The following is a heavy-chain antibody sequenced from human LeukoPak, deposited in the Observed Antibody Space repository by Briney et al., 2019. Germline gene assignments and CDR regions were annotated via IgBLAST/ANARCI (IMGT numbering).Heavy chain of an antibody. CDR1: GFTFSTYG. Sequence: GGSLRLSCAASGFTFSTYGMHWVRQAPGKGLEWVAFIWYDESVKYYVDSVKGRFTISRDNSKNTLYFQMNSLRPEDTATYYCAKGHNSASYSYDYWGQGTLVTVSS. CDR2: IWYDESVK. D-gene: IGHD1-1*01. V-gene: IGHV3-30*02. J-gene: IGHJ4*02. CDR3: AKGHNSASYSYDY.